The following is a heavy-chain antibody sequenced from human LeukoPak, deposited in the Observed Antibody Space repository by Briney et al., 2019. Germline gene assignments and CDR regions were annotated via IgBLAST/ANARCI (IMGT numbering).Heavy chain of an antibody. J-gene: IGHJ6*03. Sequence: GGSLSLSCSASGFTFSGYSMDWVRQAPGKGLEWVSSISLSSSYIYYADSVKGRFSISRDNAKNSLYLQMNSLRAEDTAVYYCARYCSSTSCSEDFYYMDVWGKGTTVTVSS. CDR1: GFTFSGYS. D-gene: IGHD2-2*01. V-gene: IGHV3-21*01. CDR2: ISLSSSYI. CDR3: ARYCSSTSCSEDFYYMDV.